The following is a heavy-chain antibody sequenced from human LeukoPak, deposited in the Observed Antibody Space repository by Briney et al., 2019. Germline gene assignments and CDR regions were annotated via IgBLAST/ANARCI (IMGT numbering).Heavy chain of an antibody. J-gene: IGHJ6*03. D-gene: IGHD5-18*01. V-gene: IGHV4-4*07. Sequence: PSETLSLTCTVSGGSISSYYWSWIRQPAGKGLEWIGRIYTSGSTNYNPSLKSRVTMSVDTSKNQFSLKLSSVTAADTAVYYCAREPQYSYVSNEDMDVWGKGTTVTVSS. CDR3: AREPQYSYVSNEDMDV. CDR2: IYTSGST. CDR1: GGSISSYY.